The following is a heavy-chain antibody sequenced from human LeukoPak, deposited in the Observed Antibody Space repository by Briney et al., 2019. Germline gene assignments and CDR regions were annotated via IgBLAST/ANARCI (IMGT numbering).Heavy chain of an antibody. V-gene: IGHV5-51*01. Sequence: GESLKISCKGSGYGFTSYWIGWVRQMPGKGLEWMGIIYPGDSDTRYSPSFQGQVTISADKSISTAYLQWSSLKASDTAMYYCARRGRGYFDWSTFDYWGQGTLVTVSS. CDR3: ARRGRGYFDWSTFDY. CDR2: IYPGDSDT. CDR1: GYGFTSYW. D-gene: IGHD3-9*01. J-gene: IGHJ4*02.